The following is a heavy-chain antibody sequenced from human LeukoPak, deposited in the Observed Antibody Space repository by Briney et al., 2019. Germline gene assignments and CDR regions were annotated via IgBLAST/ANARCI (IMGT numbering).Heavy chain of an antibody. J-gene: IGHJ4*02. Sequence: GGSLRLSCAASGFIFSSYDMYWVRHITGKGLEGVSVIGTAGDTYYPGSVKGRFTISRENAKNSLYLQMNSLSAGDTAVYYCARAGETSYSGNYHPPDYWGQGTLVTVSS. V-gene: IGHV3-13*01. CDR2: IGTAGDT. CDR3: ARAGETSYSGNYHPPDY. CDR1: GFIFSSYD. D-gene: IGHD1-26*01.